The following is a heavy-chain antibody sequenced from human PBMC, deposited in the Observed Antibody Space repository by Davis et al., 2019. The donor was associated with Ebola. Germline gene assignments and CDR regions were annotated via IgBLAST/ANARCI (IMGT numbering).Heavy chain of an antibody. D-gene: IGHD3-3*01. CDR1: GGSFRDYY. J-gene: IGHJ4*02. CDR2: INPSGST. Sequence: MPSETLSLTCAVYGGSFRDYYWSWIRQPPGKELEWIGEINPSGSTNYNPSLKSRVAISVDRSKNHFSLRLRSVTAADTAVYYWASDLGYYGFWNATSFYYWGQGIPVTVSS. V-gene: IGHV4-34*03. CDR3: ASDLGYYGFWNATSFYY.